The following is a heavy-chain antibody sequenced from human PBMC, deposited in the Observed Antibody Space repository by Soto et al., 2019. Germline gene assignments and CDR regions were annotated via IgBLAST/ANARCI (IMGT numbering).Heavy chain of an antibody. CDR2: ISAYNGNT. D-gene: IGHD1-26*01. CDR1: GYTFTSYG. J-gene: IGHJ4*02. Sequence: QVQLVQSGAEVKKPGASVKVSCKASGYTFTSYGISWVRQAPGQGLEWMGRISAYNGNTKYAQKLQGRVSMTTDTSKNTAYMELTSLRSDDTTVYYCARDLGAQLVDYWGQGTLVTVSS. CDR3: ARDLGAQLVDY. V-gene: IGHV1-18*01.